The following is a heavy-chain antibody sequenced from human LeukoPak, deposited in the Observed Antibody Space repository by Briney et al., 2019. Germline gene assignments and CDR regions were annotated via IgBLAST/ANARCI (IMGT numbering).Heavy chain of an antibody. CDR3: ARRMKYYGAFDI. J-gene: IGHJ3*02. V-gene: IGHV4-34*01. Sequence: SETLSLTCAVYGWSFSGYYWSWIRQPPGKGLEWIGEINHSGSTNYNPSPKSRVTISVDTSKNQFPLKLSSVTAADTAVYYCARRMKYYGAFDIWGQGTMVTVSS. CDR2: INHSGST. D-gene: IGHD3-10*01. CDR1: GWSFSGYY.